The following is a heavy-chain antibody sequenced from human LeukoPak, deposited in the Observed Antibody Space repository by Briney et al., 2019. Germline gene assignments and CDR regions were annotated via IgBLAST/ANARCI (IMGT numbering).Heavy chain of an antibody. CDR2: INHSGST. V-gene: IGHV4-34*01. CDR1: GGSFSGYY. J-gene: IGHJ4*02. D-gene: IGHD2-8*02. CDR3: ARVFWYYFDY. Sequence: SETLSLTCAVYGGSFSGYYWSWIRQPPGKGLEWIGEINHSGSTNYNPSLKSRVTISVDTSKNQFSLKLSSVTAADTAVSYCARVFWYYFDYWGQGTLVTVSS.